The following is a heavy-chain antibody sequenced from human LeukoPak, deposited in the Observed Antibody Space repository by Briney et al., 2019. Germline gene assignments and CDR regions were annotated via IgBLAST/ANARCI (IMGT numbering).Heavy chain of an antibody. CDR2: INHSGST. V-gene: IGHV4-34*01. CDR3: ARQLSGWPNWFDP. Sequence: SETLSLTCAVYGGSFSPYYWSWIRQPPGKGLEWIGEINHSGSTNYNPSLKSRVTISVDTSKNQFSLKLSSVTAADTAVYYCARQLSGWPNWFDPWGQGTLVTVSS. D-gene: IGHD6-19*01. J-gene: IGHJ5*02. CDR1: GGSFSPYY.